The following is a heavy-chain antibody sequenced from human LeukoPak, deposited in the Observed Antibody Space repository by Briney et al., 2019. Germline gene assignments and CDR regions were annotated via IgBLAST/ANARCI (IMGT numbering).Heavy chain of an antibody. CDR3: AKASAATRYFFDY. Sequence: PGGSLRLSCAASGFTFSSYAMSWVRQAPGKGLEWVSTLSGSGGNTYYADSVKGRFTLSRDNSKNTLYLEMNSLRAEDTAVYYCAKASAATRYFFDYWGQGTLVTVSS. V-gene: IGHV3-23*01. CDR1: GFTFSSYA. D-gene: IGHD2-15*01. CDR2: LSGSGGNT. J-gene: IGHJ4*02.